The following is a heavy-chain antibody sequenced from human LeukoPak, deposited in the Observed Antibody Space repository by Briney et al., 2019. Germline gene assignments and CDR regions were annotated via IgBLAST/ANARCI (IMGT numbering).Heavy chain of an antibody. CDR3: ARGVRYGAPPDY. Sequence: SETLSLTCTVSGGSISSYYWSWIRQPAGKGLEWIGRIYTSGSTNYNPSLKSRVTISVDKSKNQFSLKLSSVTAAGTAVYYCARGVRYGAPPDYWGQGTLVTVSS. V-gene: IGHV4-4*07. D-gene: IGHD4-17*01. J-gene: IGHJ4*02. CDR2: IYTSGST. CDR1: GGSISSYY.